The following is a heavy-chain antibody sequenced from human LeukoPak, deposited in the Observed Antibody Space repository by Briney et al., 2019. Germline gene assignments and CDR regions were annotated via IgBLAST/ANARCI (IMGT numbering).Heavy chain of an antibody. J-gene: IGHJ4*02. CDR2: INHSGST. CDR1: GGSFSGYY. V-gene: IGHV4-34*01. Sequence: SETLSLTCAVYGGSFSGYYWSWIRQPPGKGLEWIGEINHSGSTNYNPSLKSRVTISIDMSKNQFSLKLGSGTAADTAMYYCAGDRDGIFDYWGQGTLVTVSS. D-gene: IGHD3-10*01. CDR3: AGDRDGIFDY.